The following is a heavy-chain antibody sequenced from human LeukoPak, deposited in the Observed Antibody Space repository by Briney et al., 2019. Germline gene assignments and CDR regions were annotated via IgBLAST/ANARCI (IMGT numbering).Heavy chain of an antibody. CDR3: VKGISMIAKLPLDY. CDR2: ISSNGGRT. V-gene: IGHV3-64D*09. CDR1: GFTFSTYA. D-gene: IGHD3-22*01. Sequence: PGGSLRLSCSASGFTFSTYAMHWVRQAPGKGLEYVSGISSNGGRTDYADSVKGRFTISRGNSKNTLYLQMSSLRAEDTAVYYRVKGISMIAKLPLDYWGQGTLVTVSS. J-gene: IGHJ4*02.